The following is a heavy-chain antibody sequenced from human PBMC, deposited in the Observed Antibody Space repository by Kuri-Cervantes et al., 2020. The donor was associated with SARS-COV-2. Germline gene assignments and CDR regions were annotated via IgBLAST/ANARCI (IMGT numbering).Heavy chain of an antibody. V-gene: IGHV3-49*04. Sequence: GGSLRLSCTASGFTFGDYAMSWVRQAPGKGLEWVGFIRSKAYGGTTEYAASVKGRFTISRDDSKSIAYLQMNSLKTEDTAVYYCTRNDFWSGHYFDYWGQGTLVTVSS. D-gene: IGHD3-3*01. J-gene: IGHJ4*02. CDR3: TRNDFWSGHYFDY. CDR2: IRSKAYGGTT. CDR1: GFTFGDYA.